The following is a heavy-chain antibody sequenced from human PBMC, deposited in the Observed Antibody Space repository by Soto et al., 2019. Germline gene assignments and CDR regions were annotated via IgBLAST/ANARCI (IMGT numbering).Heavy chain of an antibody. CDR1: GYSFNSYW. Sequence: GESLKTSWKGSGYSFNSYWIGWVRQMPGKGLEWMGIIYPGDSDTRYSPSFQGQVTISADKSISTAYLQWSSLKASDTAMYYCARLAGDCSGGSCHTNYYYYGMDVWGQGTTVTVSS. V-gene: IGHV5-51*01. CDR3: ARLAGDCSGGSCHTNYYYYGMDV. CDR2: IYPGDSDT. D-gene: IGHD2-15*01. J-gene: IGHJ6*02.